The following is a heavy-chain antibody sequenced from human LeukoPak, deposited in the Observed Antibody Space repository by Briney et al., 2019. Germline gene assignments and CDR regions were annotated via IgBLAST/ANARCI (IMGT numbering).Heavy chain of an antibody. V-gene: IGHV3-9*01. J-gene: IGHJ6*02. Sequence: GGSLRLSCAASGFTFDDYARHWVRQAPGKGLEWVSGISWNSGSIGYADSVKGRFTISRNNAKNSLYLQMNSLRAEDTALYYCAKDMYYDILTGSPRDYYYGMDVWGQGTTVTVSS. D-gene: IGHD3-9*01. CDR3: AKDMYYDILTGSPRDYYYGMDV. CDR1: GFTFDDYA. CDR2: ISWNSGSI.